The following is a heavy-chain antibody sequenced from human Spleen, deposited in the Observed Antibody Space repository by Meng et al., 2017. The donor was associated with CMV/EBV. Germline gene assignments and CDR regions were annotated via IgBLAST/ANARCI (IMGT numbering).Heavy chain of an antibody. J-gene: IGHJ4*02. D-gene: IGHD1-26*01. CDR3: ARDPEAYSGSPYYFDY. Sequence: QAQLVQSGGDVKKPGASVKVACKASGYTFTNYGITWVRQAPGQGLEWMGWISAYNGNTNYAQTLQGRVTMTTDTSTSTAYMELGRLRSDDTAVYYCARDPEAYSGSPYYFDYWGQGTLVTVSS. CDR2: ISAYNGNT. V-gene: IGHV1-18*01. CDR1: GYTFTNYG.